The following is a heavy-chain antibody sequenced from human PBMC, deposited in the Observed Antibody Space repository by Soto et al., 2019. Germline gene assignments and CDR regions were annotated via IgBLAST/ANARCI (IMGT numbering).Heavy chain of an antibody. CDR1: GFTFDDYA. D-gene: IGHD6-6*01. CDR3: AKDGIAARLGAFDI. J-gene: IGHJ3*02. CDR2: ISWNSGSI. Sequence: GGSLRLSCAASGFTFDDYAMHWVRQAPGKGLEWVSGISWNSGSIGYADSVKGRFTISRDNAKNSLYLQMNSLRAEDTALYYCAKDGIAARLGAFDIWGQGTMVTVSS. V-gene: IGHV3-9*01.